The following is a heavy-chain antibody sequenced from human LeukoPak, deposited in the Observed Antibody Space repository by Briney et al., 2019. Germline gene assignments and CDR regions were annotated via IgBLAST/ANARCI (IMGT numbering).Heavy chain of an antibody. V-gene: IGHV1-2*02. J-gene: IGHJ4*02. CDR1: GYTFTGYY. CDR2: INPNSGGT. CDR3: ARDPSSGEVDY. D-gene: IGHD3-10*01. Sequence: ASVKLSCTASGYTFTGYYMHWVRQPPGQGLEWMGWINPNSGGTNYAQKFQGRVTMTRDTSISTAYMELSRLRSDATAVYYCARDPSSGEVDYWGQGTLVTVSS.